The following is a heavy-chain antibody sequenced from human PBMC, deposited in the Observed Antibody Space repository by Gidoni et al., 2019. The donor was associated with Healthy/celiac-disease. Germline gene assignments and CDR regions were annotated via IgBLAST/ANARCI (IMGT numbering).Heavy chain of an antibody. CDR1: GGSFSGYY. D-gene: IGHD2-2*01. V-gene: IGHV4-34*01. J-gene: IGHJ5*02. Sequence: QVQLQQWGAGLLKPSETLSLTCAVYGGSFSGYYWSWIRQPPGKGLEWIGEINHSGSTNYNPSLKSRVTISVDTSKYQFSLKLSSVTAADTAVYYCARTGYCSSTSCYALNWFDPWGQGTLVTVSS. CDR2: INHSGST. CDR3: ARTGYCSSTSCYALNWFDP.